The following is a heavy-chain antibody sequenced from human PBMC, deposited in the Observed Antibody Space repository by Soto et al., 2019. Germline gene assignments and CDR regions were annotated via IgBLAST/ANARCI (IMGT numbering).Heavy chain of an antibody. V-gene: IGHV4-39*01. D-gene: IGHD3-3*01. CDR3: ARLGGDFWSGYHPIDY. J-gene: IGHJ4*02. CDR1: GGSISSSSYY. CDR2: TYYSGST. Sequence: PSETLSLTCTVSGGSISSSSYYWGWIRQPPGTGLEWIGRTYYSGSTYYTPSLKSRVTISVDTSKNQFSLKLSSVTAADTAVYYCARLGGDFWSGYHPIDYWGQGTLVTVSS.